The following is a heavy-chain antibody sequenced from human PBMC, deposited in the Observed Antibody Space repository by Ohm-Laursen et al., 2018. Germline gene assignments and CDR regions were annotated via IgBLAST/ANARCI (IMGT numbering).Heavy chain of an antibody. D-gene: IGHD3-3*01. CDR3: ARAIYDYDMDV. CDR2: KYDGGST. CDR1: GGSISRSSYY. V-gene: IGHV4-61*05. J-gene: IGHJ6*02. Sequence: SETLSLTCSVSGGSISRSSYYWSWIRQPPGKGPEWIGYKYDGGSTNYNPSLKSRVTISVDSSKNQFSLKLSSVTAADTAVYYCARAIYDYDMDVWGQGTTVTVSS.